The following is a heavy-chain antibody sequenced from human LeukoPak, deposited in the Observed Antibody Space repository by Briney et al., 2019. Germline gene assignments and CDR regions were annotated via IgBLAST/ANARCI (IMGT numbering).Heavy chain of an antibody. CDR1: AGSISSGSYY. CDR2: IYTSGST. J-gene: IGHJ3*02. CDR3: ARDWLGYSYGTFDI. D-gene: IGHD5-18*01. V-gene: IGHV4-61*02. Sequence: SETLSLTCTVSAGSISSGSYYWSWIRQPAGKGLEWIGRIYTSGSTNYNPSLKSRVTISVDTSKNQFSLKLSSVTAADTAVYYCARDWLGYSYGTFDIWGQGTMVTVSS.